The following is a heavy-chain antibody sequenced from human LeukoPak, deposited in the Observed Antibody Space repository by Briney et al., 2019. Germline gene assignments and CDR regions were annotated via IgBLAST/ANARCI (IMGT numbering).Heavy chain of an antibody. D-gene: IGHD3-22*01. Sequence: SETLSLTCTVSGGSISSGPYYWGWIRQPPGKGLEWIGNIYYGENTNYNPSLKGRVTISLDTSKNQFSLKLISVTAADTAVYYCARGVGSGYTDYWGQGALVTVSS. V-gene: IGHV4-39*07. CDR2: IYYGENT. CDR3: ARGVGSGYTDY. J-gene: IGHJ4*02. CDR1: GGSISSGPYY.